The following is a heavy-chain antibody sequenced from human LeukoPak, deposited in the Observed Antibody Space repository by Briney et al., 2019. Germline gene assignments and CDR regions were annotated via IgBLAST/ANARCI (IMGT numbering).Heavy chain of an antibody. CDR1: GGSISSSFYY. J-gene: IGHJ5*02. D-gene: IGHD6-13*01. CDR2: IYHSGST. Sequence: SETLSLTCTVSGGSISSSFYYWGWIRQPPGKGLEWIGSIYHSGSTYYNPSLKSRVTISVDTSRNQFSLKLSSVTAADTAVYYCARRRAWYSSSWGNWFDPWGQGTLVTVSS. CDR3: ARRRAWYSSSWGNWFDP. V-gene: IGHV4-39*01.